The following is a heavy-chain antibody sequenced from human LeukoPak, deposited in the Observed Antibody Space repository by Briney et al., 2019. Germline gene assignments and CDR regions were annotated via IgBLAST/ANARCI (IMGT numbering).Heavy chain of an antibody. J-gene: IGHJ3*02. CDR2: IYHTGST. CDR1: GGSIGTYY. V-gene: IGHV4-59*01. D-gene: IGHD5/OR15-5a*01. CDR3: ARIKVSTISAFDI. Sequence: SETLSLTCTVYGGSIGTYYWTSIRQPPGKGLECIGFIYHTGSTNYNPSLKSRVTISVDTSKNQFSLKLNSVTAADTAIYYCARIKVSTISAFDIWGQGTMVTVAS.